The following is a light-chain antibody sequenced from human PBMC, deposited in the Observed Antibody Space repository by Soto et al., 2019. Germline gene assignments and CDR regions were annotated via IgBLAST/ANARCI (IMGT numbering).Light chain of an antibody. CDR2: AAS. CDR1: QGISCW. V-gene: IGKV1-12*01. Sequence: EIQMTQSPASLSSSVGDRVTITCRASQGISCWLAWYQQKPGKAPNLLIYAASSLQSGVPSRFSGSGSGTDFTLTIISLQPEDFATYYCHHANSFLITFGHGTRLDIK. CDR3: HHANSFLIT. J-gene: IGKJ5*01.